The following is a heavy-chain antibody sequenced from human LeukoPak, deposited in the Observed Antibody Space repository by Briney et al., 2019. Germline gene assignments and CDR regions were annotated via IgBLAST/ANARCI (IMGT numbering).Heavy chain of an antibody. CDR3: AREGDKKYQLLQFDY. CDR1: VGTFSSYA. V-gene: IGHV1-69*13. J-gene: IGHJ4*02. Sequence: SSVNVSCKASVGTFSSYAISRVRPAPGQGLEWMGGIHPILGTANYAQKFQGRVTITADESTSTAYMKLSSLRSEQPPAYYCAREGDKKYQLLQFDYWGQGTLVTVFS. D-gene: IGHD2-2*01. CDR2: IHPILGTA.